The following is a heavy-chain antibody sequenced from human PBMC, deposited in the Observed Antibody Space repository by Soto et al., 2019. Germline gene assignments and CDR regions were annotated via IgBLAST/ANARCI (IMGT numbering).Heavy chain of an antibody. Sequence: PGGSLRLSCAASGFTFSSYAMSWVRQAPGKGLEWVSAISGSGGSTYYADSVKGRFTISRDNSKNTLYLQMNSLRAEDTAVYYCPKVIEQIQDWRALHYYYGLDVWGQGATETASS. V-gene: IGHV3-23*01. CDR1: GFTFSSYA. CDR3: PKVIEQIQDWRALHYYYGLDV. J-gene: IGHJ6*02. CDR2: ISGSGGST. D-gene: IGHD5-18*01.